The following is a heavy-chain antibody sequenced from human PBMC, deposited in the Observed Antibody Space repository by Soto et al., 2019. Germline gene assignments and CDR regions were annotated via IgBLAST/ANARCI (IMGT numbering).Heavy chain of an antibody. V-gene: IGHV1-69*13. Sequence: SVKVSCKASGGTFSSYAISWVRQAPGQGLEWMGGIIPIFGTANYAQKFQGRVTITADESTSTAYMELSSLRSEDTAVYYCARPYSSGWYDGWFDPWGQGTLVTVSS. D-gene: IGHD6-19*01. CDR2: IIPIFGTA. J-gene: IGHJ5*02. CDR1: GGTFSSYA. CDR3: ARPYSSGWYDGWFDP.